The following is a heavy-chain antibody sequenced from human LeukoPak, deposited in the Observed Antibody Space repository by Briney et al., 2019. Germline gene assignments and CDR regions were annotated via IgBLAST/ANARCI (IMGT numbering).Heavy chain of an antibody. CDR2: ISSSSYI. CDR3: ARDLYGDYSFDY. CDR1: GFTFSTYS. J-gene: IGHJ4*02. Sequence: PGESLRLSCAASGFTFSTYSMNWVRQAPGMGLEWVSSISSSSYIYYADSVKGRFTISRDNAKNSLYLQMNSLRAEDTAVYYCARDLYGDYSFDYWGQGALVTVSS. D-gene: IGHD4-17*01. V-gene: IGHV3-21*01.